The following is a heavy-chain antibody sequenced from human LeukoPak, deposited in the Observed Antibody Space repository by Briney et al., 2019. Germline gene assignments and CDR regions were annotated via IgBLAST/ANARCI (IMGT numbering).Heavy chain of an antibody. J-gene: IGHJ6*03. CDR3: ARTSSYYYYYMDV. D-gene: IGHD2-2*01. Sequence: SETLSLTCIVSGYSISSSNWWGWIRQPPGKGLEWIGYIYYSGSIYYNPSLKSRVTISVDTSKNQFSLKLSSVTAVDTAVYYCARTSSYYYYYMDVWGKGTTVTVSS. CDR2: IYYSGSI. V-gene: IGHV4-28*05. CDR1: GYSISSSNW.